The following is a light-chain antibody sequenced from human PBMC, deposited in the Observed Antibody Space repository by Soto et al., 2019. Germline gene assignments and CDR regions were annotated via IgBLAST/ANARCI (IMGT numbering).Light chain of an antibody. CDR1: QSISGSY. CDR2: GAT. V-gene: IGKV3-20*01. Sequence: IVLTQSPGALSLSPVERVTLSCRASQSISGSYLAWYQQKRGQAPRLLVYGATTRATGIPDRFSGSGSGTEFTLTISSLQPDDFATYYCQQYNSYSVTFGQGTRLEIK. CDR3: QQYNSYSVT. J-gene: IGKJ5*01.